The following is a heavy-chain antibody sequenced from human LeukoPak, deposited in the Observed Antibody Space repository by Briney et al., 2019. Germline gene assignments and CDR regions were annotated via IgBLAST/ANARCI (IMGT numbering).Heavy chain of an antibody. CDR2: ISSSGRII. J-gene: IGHJ4*02. D-gene: IGHD2-2*01. CDR1: GFTFSSYE. CDR3: ARGLRPADY. V-gene: IGHV3-48*03. Sequence: GGSLRLSCAASGFTFSSYEMNWVRQAPGKGLEWVSYISSSGRIIYYSDSVKGRFTVSRDNAKNSLYLQMNSLRAEDTAVYYCARGLRPADYWGQGTLVTVSP.